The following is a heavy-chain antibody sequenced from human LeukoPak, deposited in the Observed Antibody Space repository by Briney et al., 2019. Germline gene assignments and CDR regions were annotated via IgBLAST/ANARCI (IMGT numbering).Heavy chain of an antibody. J-gene: IGHJ6*02. V-gene: IGHV1-24*01. CDR3: ATATGAVVAATGYYYYGMDV. D-gene: IGHD2-15*01. CDR1: GYTLTELS. CDR2: FDPEDGET. Sequence: ASVKVSCKVSGYTLTELSMHWVRQAPGKGLEWMGGFDPEDGETIYAQKFQGRVTMTEDTSTDTAYMELSSLRSEDTAVYYCATATGAVVAATGYYYYGMDVWGQGTTVTVSS.